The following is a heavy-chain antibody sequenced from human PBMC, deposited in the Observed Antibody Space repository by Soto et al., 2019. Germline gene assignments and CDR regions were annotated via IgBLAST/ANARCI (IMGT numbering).Heavy chain of an antibody. D-gene: IGHD4-4*01. CDR2: ISYDGSNK. J-gene: IGHJ4*02. V-gene: IGHV3-30-3*01. CDR3: ARDLASDYSNFDY. CDR1: GFTFSSYA. Sequence: TGGSLRLSCAASGFTFSSYAMHWVRQAPGKGLEWVAVISYDGSNKYYADSVKGRFTISRDNSKNTLYLQMNSLRAEDTAVYYCARDLASDYSNFDYWGQGTLVTVSS.